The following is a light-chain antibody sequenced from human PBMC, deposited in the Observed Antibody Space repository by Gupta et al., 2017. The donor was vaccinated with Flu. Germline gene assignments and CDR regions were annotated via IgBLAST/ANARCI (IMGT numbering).Light chain of an antibody. Sequence: VTRTWASSTGAVTRCYQPNWCQQKRGQAPRALIYNTNNKHSWTPARFSGSLPGGKAALTRSGVQPEDEADYYCLLYYGGARLWVFGGGTKLTVL. J-gene: IGLJ3*02. V-gene: IGLV7-43*01. CDR1: TGAVTRCYQ. CDR2: NTN. CDR3: LLYYGGARLWV.